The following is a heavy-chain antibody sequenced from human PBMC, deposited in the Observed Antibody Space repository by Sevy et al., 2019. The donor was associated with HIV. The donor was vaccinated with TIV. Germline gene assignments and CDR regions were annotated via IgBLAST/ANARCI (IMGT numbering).Heavy chain of an antibody. CDR1: GFTFGDYA. V-gene: IGHV3-49*04. CDR2: LKSKAYGGTL. Sequence: GGSLRLSCTASGFTFGDYAMSWVRQAPGKGLEWVAFLKSKAYGGTLDYAASVKGRFIISRDDSKSIAHLQMNDLKTEDTAIYYCTRWKGALSIFDYWGQGALVTVSS. D-gene: IGHD1-1*01. CDR3: TRWKGALSIFDY. J-gene: IGHJ4*02.